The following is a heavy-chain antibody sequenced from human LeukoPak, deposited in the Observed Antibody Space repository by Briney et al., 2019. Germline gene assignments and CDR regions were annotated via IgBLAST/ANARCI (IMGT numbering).Heavy chain of an antibody. D-gene: IGHD6-13*01. V-gene: IGHV1-69*04. CDR1: GGTFSSYA. CDR3: ARGSQQQLVPHYYYGMDV. Sequence: SVKVSCKASGGTFSSYAISWVRQVPGQGLEWMGRIIPILGIANYAQKFRGRVTITADKSTSTAYMELSSLRSEDTAVYYCARGSQQQLVPHYYYGMDVWGQGTTVTVSS. J-gene: IGHJ6*02. CDR2: IIPILGIA.